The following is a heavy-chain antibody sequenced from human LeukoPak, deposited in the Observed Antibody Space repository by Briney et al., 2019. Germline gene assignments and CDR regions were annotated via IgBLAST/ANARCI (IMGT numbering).Heavy chain of an antibody. J-gene: IGHJ4*02. CDR2: IYHSGST. V-gene: IGHV4-4*02. CDR3: ARDSSSSSGYFDY. D-gene: IGHD6-6*01. CDR1: GGSISSSNW. Sequence: SGTLSLTCAVSGGSISSSNWWSWVRQPPGKGLEWIGEIYHSGSTNYNPSLKSRVTISVDRSKNQFSLKLSSVTAADTAVYYCARDSSSSSGYFDYWGQGTLVTVSS.